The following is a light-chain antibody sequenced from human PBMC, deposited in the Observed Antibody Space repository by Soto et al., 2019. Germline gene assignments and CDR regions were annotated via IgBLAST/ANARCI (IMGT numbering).Light chain of an antibody. CDR2: GAS. Sequence: EIVLTQSPGTLSLSPGERATLSCRASQSVSSSFLAWYQQKPGQTPRLLIYGASSSATGIPDRFSGSGSGTDFTLTISRLEPEDFAVYYCQQYGSSPFTFGPVTKVDIK. J-gene: IGKJ3*01. V-gene: IGKV3-20*01. CDR1: QSVSSSF. CDR3: QQYGSSPFT.